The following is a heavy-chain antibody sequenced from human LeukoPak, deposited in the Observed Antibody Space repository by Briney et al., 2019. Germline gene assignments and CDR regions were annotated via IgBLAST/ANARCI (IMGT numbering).Heavy chain of an antibody. V-gene: IGHV3-9*03. CDR3: AKGRSSTWFKDYFDF. D-gene: IGHD6-13*01. CDR2: IIWNSGSM. CDR1: GFTFEAYA. Sequence: PGGSLRLSCAAPGFTFEAYAMHWVRQGPGKGLEWVPGIIWNSGSMDYADSVKGRFTISRDNAKNSLYLQMNSLRAEDMALYYCAKGRSSTWFKDYFDFWGQGTLVTVSS. J-gene: IGHJ4*02.